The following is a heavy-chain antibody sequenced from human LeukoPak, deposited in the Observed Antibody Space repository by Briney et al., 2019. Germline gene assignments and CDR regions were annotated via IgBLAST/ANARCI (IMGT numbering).Heavy chain of an antibody. CDR1: GFTFSSYG. V-gene: IGHV3-30*18. D-gene: IGHD6-19*01. CDR2: ISYDGINK. J-gene: IGHJ3*02. CDR3: AKGAGVHDAFDI. Sequence: GGSLRLSCAASGFTFSSYGMHWVRQAPGKGLEWVAVISYDGINKYYTDSVKGRFTISGDNSKNTLYLQMNSLRAEDTAVYFCAKGAGVHDAFDIWGQGTMVTVSS.